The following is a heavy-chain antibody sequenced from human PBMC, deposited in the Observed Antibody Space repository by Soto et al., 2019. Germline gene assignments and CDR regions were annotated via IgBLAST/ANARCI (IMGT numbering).Heavy chain of an antibody. J-gene: IGHJ4*02. V-gene: IGHV1-2*02. D-gene: IGHD2-8*01. Sequence: AAVKVSCKASGYAFTGYYIHWVRQAPGQGLEWMGWVNPKNGDTDYAQRFQGRVTMTRDTSITSAYLDLTRLRSDDTATYFCARANGVHDDELDYRGQGTPGTVSS. CDR1: GYAFTGYY. CDR3: ARANGVHDDELDY. CDR2: VNPKNGDT.